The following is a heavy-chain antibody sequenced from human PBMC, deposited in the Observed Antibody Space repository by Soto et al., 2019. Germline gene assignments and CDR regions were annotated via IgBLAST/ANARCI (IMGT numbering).Heavy chain of an antibody. CDR3: ASSYDSSGYYSNFDY. CDR2: IIPIFGTA. J-gene: IGHJ4*02. V-gene: IGHV1-69*13. Sequence: SVKVSCKASGGTFSSYAISWVRQAPGQGLEWMGGIIPIFGTANYAQKSQGRVTITADESTSTAYMELSSLRSEDTAVYYCASSYDSSGYYSNFDYWGQGTLVTVSS. D-gene: IGHD3-22*01. CDR1: GGTFSSYA.